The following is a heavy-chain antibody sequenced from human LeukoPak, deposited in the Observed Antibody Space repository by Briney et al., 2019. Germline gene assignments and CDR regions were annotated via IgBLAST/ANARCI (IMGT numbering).Heavy chain of an antibody. CDR3: ARHRSGSYWRAFDI. Sequence: SETLSLTCTVSGVSISSYYWGWIREPPGPGLGGMGRIDYSGSTCYNPSLKSRVTISVDTSKHQFSRNLCSWTVSAPAAQFCARHRSGSYWRAFDIWGQGTMVTVSS. CDR2: IDYSGST. CDR1: GVSISSYY. V-gene: IGHV4-39*01. J-gene: IGHJ3*02. D-gene: IGHD1-26*01.